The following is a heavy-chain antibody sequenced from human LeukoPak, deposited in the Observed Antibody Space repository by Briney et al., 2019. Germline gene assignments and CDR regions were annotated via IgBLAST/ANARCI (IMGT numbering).Heavy chain of an antibody. CDR3: ARGKYYGDV. CDR1: GFSIIGYS. J-gene: IGHJ6*02. V-gene: IGHV3-48*01. Sequence: GGSLRLSCTASGFSIIGYSTNWVRQAPGKGLEWVSYVSSSSSTIYYADSVKGRFTISRDNAKNSLYLQMSSLRGEDTAVYYCARGKYYGDVWGQGTTVTVSS. D-gene: IGHD3-10*01. CDR2: VSSSSSTI.